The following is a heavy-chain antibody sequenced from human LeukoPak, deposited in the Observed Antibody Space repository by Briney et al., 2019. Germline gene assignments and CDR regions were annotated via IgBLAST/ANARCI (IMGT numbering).Heavy chain of an antibody. CDR3: ARVGDILTGYSMFDP. CDR2: IDPSDSYT. V-gene: IGHV5-10-1*01. Sequence: GESLRISCKGSGYSFTSYWISWVRQMPGKGLEWMGRIDPSDSYTNYSPSFQGHVTISADKSISTAYLQWSSLKASDTAMYYCARVGDILTGYSMFDPWGQGTLVTVSS. J-gene: IGHJ5*02. D-gene: IGHD3-9*01. CDR1: GYSFTSYW.